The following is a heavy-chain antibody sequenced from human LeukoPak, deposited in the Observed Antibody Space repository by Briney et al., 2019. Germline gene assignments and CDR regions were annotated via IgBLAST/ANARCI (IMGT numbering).Heavy chain of an antibody. CDR3: ARVASSGWYYAFDI. Sequence: GGSLRLSCAASGFTVSSNYMSWVRQAPGKGLEWVAVIWYDGSNKYYADSVKGRFTISRDNSKNTLYLQMNSLRAEDTAAYYCARVASSGWYYAFDIWGQGTMVTVSS. CDR1: GFTVSSNY. CDR2: IWYDGSNK. D-gene: IGHD6-19*01. J-gene: IGHJ3*02. V-gene: IGHV3-33*08.